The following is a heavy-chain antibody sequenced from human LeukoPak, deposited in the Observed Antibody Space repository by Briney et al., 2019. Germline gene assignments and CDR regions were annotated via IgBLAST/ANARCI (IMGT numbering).Heavy chain of an antibody. CDR1: GFTFSSYA. V-gene: IGHV3-23*01. CDR3: AKGPHYDILTGYYS. CDR2: ISGSGGST. Sequence: GGSLRLSCAASGFTFSSYAMSWVRRAPGKGLEWVSAISGSGGSTYYADSVKGRFTISRDNSKNTLYLQMNSLRAEDTAVYYCAKGPHYDILTGYYSWGQGTLVTVSS. J-gene: IGHJ4*02. D-gene: IGHD3-9*01.